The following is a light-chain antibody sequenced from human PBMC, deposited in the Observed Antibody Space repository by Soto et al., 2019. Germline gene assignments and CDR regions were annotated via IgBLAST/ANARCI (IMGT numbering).Light chain of an antibody. CDR2: GAS. J-gene: IGKJ4*01. CDR1: QSVSSSY. Sequence: EIVLTQSPGTLSLSPGERATLSCRASQSVSSSYLAWYQHKPGQAPRLLIYGASSRATGIPDRFSGSGSGTDFTLTISRLEPEDFAVYYCQQYGSLPPTFGRGTKLEIK. V-gene: IGKV3-20*01. CDR3: QQYGSLPPT.